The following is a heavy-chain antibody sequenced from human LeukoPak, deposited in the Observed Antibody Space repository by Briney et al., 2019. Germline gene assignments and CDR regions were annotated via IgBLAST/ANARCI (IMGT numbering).Heavy chain of an antibody. V-gene: IGHV3-66*01. CDR3: ARERHYYDSSGYSVWFDP. D-gene: IGHD3-22*01. CDR2: IYSGGST. J-gene: IGHJ5*02. Sequence: PGGSLRLSCAASGFTVSSNYMSWVRQAPGKGLEWVSVIYSGGSTYYADSVKGRFTISRDNSKNTLYLQMNSLRAEDTAVYYCARERHYYDSSGYSVWFDPWGQGTLVTVSS. CDR1: GFTVSSNY.